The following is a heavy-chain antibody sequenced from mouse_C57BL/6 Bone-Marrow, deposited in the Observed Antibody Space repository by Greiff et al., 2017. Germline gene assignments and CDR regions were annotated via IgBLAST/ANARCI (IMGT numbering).Heavy chain of an antibody. Sequence: VQLQQPGAELVKPGASVKLSCKASGYTFTSYWMHWVKQRPGQGLEWIGMIHPNSGSTNYNEKFKSKATLTVDKSSSTAYMQLSSLTSEDSAVYCCARRSTTVVAPYYFDYWGQGTTLTVSS. CDR3: ARRSTTVVAPYYFDY. D-gene: IGHD1-1*01. J-gene: IGHJ2*01. V-gene: IGHV1-64*01. CDR2: IHPNSGST. CDR1: GYTFTSYW.